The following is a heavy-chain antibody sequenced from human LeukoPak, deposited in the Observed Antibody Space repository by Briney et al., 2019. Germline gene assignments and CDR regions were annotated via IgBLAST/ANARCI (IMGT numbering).Heavy chain of an antibody. J-gene: IGHJ4*02. CDR3: ARHRIVGATSAFDY. D-gene: IGHD1-26*01. Sequence: GASVKVSCKASGYTFTSYGISWVRQAPGQGLEWMGWISAYNGNTNYAQKLQGRVTMTTDTSTSTAYMELRSLRSDDTGVYYCARHRIVGATSAFDYWGQGTLVTVSS. V-gene: IGHV1-18*01. CDR2: ISAYNGNT. CDR1: GYTFTSYG.